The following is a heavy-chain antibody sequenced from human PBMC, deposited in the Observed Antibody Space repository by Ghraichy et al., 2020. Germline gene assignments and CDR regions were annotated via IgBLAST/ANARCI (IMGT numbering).Heavy chain of an antibody. CDR2: ISGSGGST. J-gene: IGHJ6*03. CDR3: AAEEPLSGYMYYYYYYMDV. D-gene: IGHD3-3*01. Sequence: GGSLRLSCAASGFTFSSYAMSWVRQAPGKGLEWVSAISGSGGSTYYADSVKGRFTISRDNSKNTLYLQMNSLRAEDTAVYYCAAEEPLSGYMYYYYYYMDVWGKGTTVTVSS. V-gene: IGHV3-23*01. CDR1: GFTFSSYA.